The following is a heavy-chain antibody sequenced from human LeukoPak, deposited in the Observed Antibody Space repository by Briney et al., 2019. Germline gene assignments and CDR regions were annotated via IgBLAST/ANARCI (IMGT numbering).Heavy chain of an antibody. D-gene: IGHD4-11*01. V-gene: IGHV4-34*01. CDR3: ARLYSNYISYYYYYGMDV. J-gene: IGHJ6*02. CDR2: INHSGST. CDR1: GGSFSGYY. Sequence: SETLSLTCAVYGGSFSGYYWSWIRQPPGKGLEWIGEINHSGSTNYNPSLKSRVTISVDTSKNQFSLKLSSVTAADTAVYYCARLYSNYISYYYYYGMDVWGQGTTVTVS.